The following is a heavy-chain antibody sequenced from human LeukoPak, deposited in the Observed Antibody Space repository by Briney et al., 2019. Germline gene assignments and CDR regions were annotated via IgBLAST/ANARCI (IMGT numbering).Heavy chain of an antibody. V-gene: IGHV3-15*01. CDR3: AKETDYYDSSGPHFQH. J-gene: IGHJ1*01. CDR1: GFTFSKAW. D-gene: IGHD3-22*01. Sequence: GGSLRLSCAASGFTFSKAWMSWVRQAPGKGLEWVGHIKSKTDGGTTDHAAPVKGRFTISRDDSKNTLYLQMNGLKTEDTAVYYCAKETDYYDSSGPHFQHWGQGTLVTVSS. CDR2: IKSKTDGGTT.